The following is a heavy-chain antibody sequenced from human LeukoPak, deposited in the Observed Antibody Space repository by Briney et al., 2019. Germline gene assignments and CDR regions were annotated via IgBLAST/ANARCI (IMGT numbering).Heavy chain of an antibody. CDR1: GGTFSSYA. D-gene: IGHD3-22*01. V-gene: IGHV1-69*05. CDR3: ARETDRYDSSGYYSY. Sequence: SVKVSCKASGGTFSSYAISWVRQAPGQGLEWMGRIIPIFGTANYAQKFQGRVTITTDESTSTAYMELSSLRSEDTAVYYCARETDRYDSSGYYSYWGQGTLVTVPS. CDR2: IIPIFGTA. J-gene: IGHJ4*02.